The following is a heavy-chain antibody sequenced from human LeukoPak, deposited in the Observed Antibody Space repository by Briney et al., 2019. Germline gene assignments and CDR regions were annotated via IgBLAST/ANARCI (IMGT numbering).Heavy chain of an antibody. CDR3: ARVMVRGVMVS. CDR2: INHSGST. J-gene: IGHJ4*02. V-gene: IGHV4-34*01. D-gene: IGHD3-10*01. Sequence: SETLSLTCAVYGGSFSGYYWSWIRQPPGKGLEWIGEINHSGSTNYNPSLKSRVTISVDTSKNQFSLKLSSVTAADTAVYYCARVMVRGVMVSWGQGTLVTVSS. CDR1: GGSFSGYY.